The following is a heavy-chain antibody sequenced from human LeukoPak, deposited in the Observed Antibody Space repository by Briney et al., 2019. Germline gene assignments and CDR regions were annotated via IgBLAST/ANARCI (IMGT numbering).Heavy chain of an antibody. J-gene: IGHJ4*02. Sequence: ASVKVSCKASGYTFTGYYIHWVRQAPGQGLEWLGWIDSNRGDTKYAPRFQGRVTMTRDASISTAYMDLSSLRSDDTAVYYCARDRSITEKYAGSYFPDYWGQGTLVTVSS. D-gene: IGHD1-26*01. V-gene: IGHV1-2*02. CDR1: GYTFTGYY. CDR2: IDSNRGDT. CDR3: ARDRSITEKYAGSYFPDY.